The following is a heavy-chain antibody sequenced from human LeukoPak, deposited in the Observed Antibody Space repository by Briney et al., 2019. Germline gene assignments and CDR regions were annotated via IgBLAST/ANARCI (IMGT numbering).Heavy chain of an antibody. D-gene: IGHD4-11*01. CDR1: GDSISRYY. V-gene: IGHV4-4*09. CDR2: IHTSGGT. CDR3: ARTGNYGLVAFDI. Sequence: SGTLSLTCTVSGDSISRYYWSWIRQPPGKGLEWIGYIHTSGGTNYNPSLKSRVTVSVDTSKSQFSLKLSSVTAADTAVYYCARTGNYGLVAFDIWGQGTMVTVSS. J-gene: IGHJ3*02.